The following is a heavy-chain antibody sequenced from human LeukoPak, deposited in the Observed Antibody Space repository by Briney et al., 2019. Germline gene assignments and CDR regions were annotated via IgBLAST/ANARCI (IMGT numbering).Heavy chain of an antibody. CDR3: ARVGVASDYGDYGADY. Sequence: GGSLRLSCTASGFTFSSYGFHWVRQAPGKGLEWVAVILYDGSKKYYADFVRGRFTISRDNSKNTLYLEMNTLRAEDTAVYYCARVGVASDYGDYGADYWGQGTLVTVSS. CDR2: ILYDGSKK. D-gene: IGHD4-17*01. V-gene: IGHV3-30*03. J-gene: IGHJ4*02. CDR1: GFTFSSYG.